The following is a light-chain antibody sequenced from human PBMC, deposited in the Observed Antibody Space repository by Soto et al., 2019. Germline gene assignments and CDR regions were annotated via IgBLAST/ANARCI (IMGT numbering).Light chain of an antibody. CDR2: DAS. Sequence: DIQMTQSPSTLSASVGDRVTITCRASQSISSSLAWYQQKPGKAPKFLIYDASSLESGVPSRFSGSGSGTEFTLTISRLQPDDFATYYCQQYNSYSWTFGQGTKVDIK. J-gene: IGKJ1*01. V-gene: IGKV1-5*01. CDR3: QQYNSYSWT. CDR1: QSISSS.